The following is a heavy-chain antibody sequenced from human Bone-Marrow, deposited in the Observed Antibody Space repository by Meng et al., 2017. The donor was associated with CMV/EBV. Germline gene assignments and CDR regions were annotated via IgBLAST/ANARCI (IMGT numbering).Heavy chain of an antibody. CDR2: IYPGDSDT. D-gene: IGHD2-21*02. CDR1: GYSFTNYW. Sequence: GESLKISCKGSGYSFTNYWIGWVRQMPGKGLEWMGIIYPGDSDTRYSPSFQVQVTISADKSISTAYLQWSSLKASYTAMYYCARRAGGDSRSLDYWGQGTLVTVSS. V-gene: IGHV5-51*01. CDR3: ARRAGGDSRSLDY. J-gene: IGHJ4*02.